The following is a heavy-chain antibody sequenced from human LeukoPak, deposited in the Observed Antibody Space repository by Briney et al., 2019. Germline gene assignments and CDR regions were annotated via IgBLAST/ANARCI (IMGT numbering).Heavy chain of an antibody. V-gene: IGHV3-64*01. J-gene: IGHJ4*02. CDR2: ISSNGGST. Sequence: GGSLRLSCAASGFTFSSYAMHWVRQAPGKGLEYVSAISSNGGSTYYANSVKGRFTISRDNSKNTLYLQMGSLRAEDMAVYYCAKVGDSWDFDYWGQGALVTVSS. CDR1: GFTFSSYA. CDR3: AKVGDSWDFDY. D-gene: IGHD6-13*01.